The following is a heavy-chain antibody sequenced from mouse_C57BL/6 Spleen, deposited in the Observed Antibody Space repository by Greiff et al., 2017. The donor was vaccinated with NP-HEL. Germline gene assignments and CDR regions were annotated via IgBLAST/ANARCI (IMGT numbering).Heavy chain of an antibody. J-gene: IGHJ4*01. CDR2: ISSGGSYT. CDR1: GFTFSSYG. Sequence: EVKLVESGGDLVKPGGSLKLSCAASGFTFSSYGMSWVRQTPDNRLEWVATISSGGSYTYYPDSVKGRFTISRDNTKNTLYLQMSSLKSEDTAMYYCAREGVSFYAMDYWGQGTSGTVSS. CDR3: AREGVSFYAMDY. D-gene: IGHD3-3*01. V-gene: IGHV5-6*01.